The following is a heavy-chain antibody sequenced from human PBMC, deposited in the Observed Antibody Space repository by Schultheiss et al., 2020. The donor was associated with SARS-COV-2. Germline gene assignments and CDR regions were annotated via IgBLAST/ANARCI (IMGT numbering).Heavy chain of an antibody. D-gene: IGHD3-9*01. CDR3: ARDPWYDILTGFDYYGMDV. J-gene: IGHJ6*02. CDR1: GGSVSSGSYY. CDR2: IYYSGST. V-gene: IGHV4-61*01. Sequence: GSLRLSCTVSGGSVSSGSYYWSWIRQPPGKGLEWIGYIYYSGSTNYNPSLKSRVTISVDTSKNQFSLKLSSVTAADTAVYYCARDPWYDILTGFDYYGMDVWGQGTTVTVSS.